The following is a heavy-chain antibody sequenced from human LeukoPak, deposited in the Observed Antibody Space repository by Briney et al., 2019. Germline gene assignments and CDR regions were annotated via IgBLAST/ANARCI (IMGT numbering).Heavy chain of an antibody. J-gene: IGHJ4*02. CDR3: ATDLGSSRPNF. CDR1: GGSISSSSYY. Sequence: PSETLSLTCTVSGGSISSSSYYWGWIRQPPGKGLEWIGSMDYSGSTYCNPSLKSRVTVSVDTSRNQFALKLSSVTAADTAVYYCATDLGSSRPNFWGQGILVTVSS. D-gene: IGHD6-13*01. V-gene: IGHV4-39*02. CDR2: MDYSGST.